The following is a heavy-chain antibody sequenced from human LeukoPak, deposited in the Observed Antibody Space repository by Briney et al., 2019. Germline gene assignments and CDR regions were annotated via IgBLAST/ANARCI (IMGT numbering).Heavy chain of an antibody. CDR1: GYTFTGYY. Sequence: ASVTVSCKASGYTFTGYYMHWVRQAPGQGLECVGWINPNSGGTNYAQKLQGRVIMTRETSTSTAYMQMSRLTSDDTAVYYCGRVRGVTQLLQLGPIFDYWGQGTLVSVSS. V-gene: IGHV1-2*02. D-gene: IGHD1-26*01. J-gene: IGHJ4*02. CDR3: GRVRGVTQLLQLGPIFDY. CDR2: INPNSGGT.